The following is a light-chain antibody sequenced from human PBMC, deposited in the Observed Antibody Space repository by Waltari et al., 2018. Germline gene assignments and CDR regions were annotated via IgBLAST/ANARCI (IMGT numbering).Light chain of an antibody. CDR1: QSVFDNSGNNNS. Sequence: DIVMTQSPDSLTVSLGERATINCKSSQSVFDNSGNNNSLAWYQQKPGQPPNLLISWASARESGVPDRFSGSGSATDFTLTISSLQAEDVAVYYCQQYYSSPFTFGPGTKLEIK. CDR3: QQYYSSPFT. J-gene: IGKJ3*01. CDR2: WAS. V-gene: IGKV4-1*01.